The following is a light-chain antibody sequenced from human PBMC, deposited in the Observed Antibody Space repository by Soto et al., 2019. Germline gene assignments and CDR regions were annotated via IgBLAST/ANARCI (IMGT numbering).Light chain of an antibody. V-gene: IGKV1-5*03. CDR3: QQYNSYSQT. CDR1: QSISSW. J-gene: IGKJ1*01. CDR2: KAS. Sequence: DIQMTQSPSSVSASVGGRVTITCRASQSISSWLAWYQQKPGKAPKLLIYKASSLESGVPSRFSGSGSGTEFTLTISSLQPDDFATYYCQQYNSYSQTFGQGTKVDIK.